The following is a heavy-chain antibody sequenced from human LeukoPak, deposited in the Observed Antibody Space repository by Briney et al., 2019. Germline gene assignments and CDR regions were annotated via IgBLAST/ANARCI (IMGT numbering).Heavy chain of an antibody. Sequence: GGSLRLSCGTSGFTFNKSWMSWVRRAPGKGPEWVASIKDDGSETFHADSVKGRFTISRDNAKNSLDLQMNSLRAEDTAVYYCGRDFGLTGTKRSFDIWGQGTMVTVSS. CDR3: GRDFGLTGTKRSFDI. J-gene: IGHJ3*02. CDR2: IKDDGSET. CDR1: GFTFNKSW. D-gene: IGHD1-7*01. V-gene: IGHV3-7*03.